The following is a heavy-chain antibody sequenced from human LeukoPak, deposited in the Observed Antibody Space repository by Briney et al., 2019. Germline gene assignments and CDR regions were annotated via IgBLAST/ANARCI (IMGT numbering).Heavy chain of an antibody. V-gene: IGHV3-53*01. CDR3: ARVLSSYSGYDSPYYYYYYMDV. CDR1: GFTVGSNY. CDR2: IYSGGST. D-gene: IGHD5-12*01. J-gene: IGHJ6*03. Sequence: GGSLRLTCAASGFTVGSNYMSWVRQAPGKGLEWVSVIYSGGSTYYADSVKGRFTISRDNSKNTLYLQMNSLRAEDTAVYYCARVLSSYSGYDSPYYYYYYMDVWGKGTTVTVSS.